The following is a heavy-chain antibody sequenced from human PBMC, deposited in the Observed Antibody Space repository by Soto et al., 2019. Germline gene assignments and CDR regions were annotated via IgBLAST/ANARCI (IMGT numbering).Heavy chain of an antibody. CDR2: IIPIFGTA. Sequence: VASVKVSCKASGGTFSSYAISWVRQAPGQGLEWMGRIIPIFGTANYAQKFQGRVTITADKSTSTAYMELSSLRSEDTAVYYCARKGGYGDYVDYYYYGMDVWVQGTTVTVFS. CDR3: ARKGGYGDYVDYYYYGMDV. CDR1: GGTFSSYA. J-gene: IGHJ6*02. D-gene: IGHD4-17*01. V-gene: IGHV1-69*06.